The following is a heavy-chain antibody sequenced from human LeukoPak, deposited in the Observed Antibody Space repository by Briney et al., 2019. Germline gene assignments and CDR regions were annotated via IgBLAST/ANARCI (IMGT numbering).Heavy chain of an antibody. V-gene: IGHV3-74*01. CDR3: ARARIAVAGFDY. D-gene: IGHD6-19*01. Sequence: GGSLRLSCAASGFTFSSYWMHLVRQAPGKGLVWVSRINSDGSSTSYADSVKGRFTISRDNAKNTLYLQMNSLRAEDTAVYYCARARIAVAGFDYWGQGTLVTVSS. CDR2: INSDGSST. CDR1: GFTFSSYW. J-gene: IGHJ4*02.